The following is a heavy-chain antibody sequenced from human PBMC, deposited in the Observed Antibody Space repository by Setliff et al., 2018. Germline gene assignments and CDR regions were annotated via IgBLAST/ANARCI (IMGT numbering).Heavy chain of an antibody. CDR3: ASSSGSSSNDAFDI. J-gene: IGHJ3*02. Sequence: GESLKISCKGSGYRFSSHWIGWVRQMPGKGLEWMGIIYPGDSDTRYSPSFQGQITISADKSISTAYLQWSSLKASDTAMYYCASSSGSSSNDAFDIWGQGTTVTVSS. CDR1: GYRFSSHW. D-gene: IGHD1-26*01. CDR2: IYPGDSDT. V-gene: IGHV5-51*01.